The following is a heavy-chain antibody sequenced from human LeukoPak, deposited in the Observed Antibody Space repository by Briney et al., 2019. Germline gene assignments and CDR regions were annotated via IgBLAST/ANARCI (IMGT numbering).Heavy chain of an antibody. Sequence: ASVNVSCKASGYTFASYDISWVRQAPGQGLEWMGWISAYNGNTNYAQNLQGRVTMTTDTSTGTAYMELRSLRSDDTAVYYCATRPITAPAGLHWGQGTLVTVSS. D-gene: IGHD6-6*01. CDR1: GYTFASYD. V-gene: IGHV1-18*01. J-gene: IGHJ4*02. CDR2: ISAYNGNT. CDR3: ATRPITAPAGLH.